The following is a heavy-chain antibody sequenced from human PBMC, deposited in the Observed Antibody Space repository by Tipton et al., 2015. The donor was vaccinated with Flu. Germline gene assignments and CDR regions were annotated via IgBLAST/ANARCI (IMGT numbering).Heavy chain of an antibody. J-gene: IGHJ5*01. Sequence: SLRLSCAASGFTFSNYNMNWVRQAPGKGLEWVSSISSSTSYIYYADSVKGRFTISRDNAKNSLYPQMNSLRAEDTAVYYCARGVNDILTGYSLNWFDSWGQGTLVTVSS. D-gene: IGHD3-9*01. CDR1: GFTFSNYN. CDR3: ARGVNDILTGYSLNWFDS. V-gene: IGHV3-21*01. CDR2: ISSSTSYI.